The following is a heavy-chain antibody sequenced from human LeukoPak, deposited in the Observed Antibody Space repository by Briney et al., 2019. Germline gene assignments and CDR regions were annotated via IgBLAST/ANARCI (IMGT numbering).Heavy chain of an antibody. V-gene: IGHV4-59*11. CDR2: IYYSGST. Sequence: SETLSLTCTVSGGSISSHYWSWIRQPPGKGLDWIGYIYYSGSTNYNPSLKSRVTISVDTSKNQFSLKLSSVTAADTAVYYCARNGGSGWSWGQGTLVTVSS. CDR1: GGSISSHY. CDR3: ARNGGSGWS. D-gene: IGHD6-19*01. J-gene: IGHJ4*02.